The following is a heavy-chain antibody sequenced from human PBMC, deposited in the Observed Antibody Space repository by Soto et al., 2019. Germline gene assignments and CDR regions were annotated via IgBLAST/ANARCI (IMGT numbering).Heavy chain of an antibody. CDR3: ARTDYDILTGYSGMDV. J-gene: IGHJ6*02. Sequence: QVQLQESGPGPVKPSQTLSLTCTVSGGSISSGGYYWSWIRQHPGKGLEWIGYIYYSGSTYYNPSLKSRVTISVDTSKNQFSLKLSSVTAADTAVYYCARTDYDILTGYSGMDVWGQGTTVTVSS. CDR2: IYYSGST. D-gene: IGHD3-9*01. V-gene: IGHV4-31*03. CDR1: GGSISSGGYY.